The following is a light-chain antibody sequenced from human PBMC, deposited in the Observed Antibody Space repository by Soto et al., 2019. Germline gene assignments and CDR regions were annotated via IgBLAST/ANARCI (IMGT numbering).Light chain of an antibody. J-gene: IGKJ4*01. V-gene: IGKV3-15*01. CDR3: HQYNNWPPVT. CDR1: QSISSSY. Sequence: EVVLTQSPGTLSLSPGERATLSCRTSQSISSSYLAWYQQKPGQAPRLLIYAASTRATGIPARFSGSGSGTEFTLTISSLQSEDSAVYYCHQYNNWPPVTFGGGTKVDIK. CDR2: AAS.